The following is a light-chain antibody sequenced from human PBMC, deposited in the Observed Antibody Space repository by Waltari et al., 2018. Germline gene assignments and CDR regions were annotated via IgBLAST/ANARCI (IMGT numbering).Light chain of an antibody. J-gene: IGKJ4*01. CDR2: AAS. Sequence: IQLTQSPSSLSASVGDRVTITCRASQGISSYLAWYQQKPGKAPKLLIYAASTLQSGVPSRFSGSGSGTDFTLTISSLQTEDFATYYCQQLNSYPVTFGGGTKVEIK. CDR3: QQLNSYPVT. CDR1: QGISSY. V-gene: IGKV1-9*01.